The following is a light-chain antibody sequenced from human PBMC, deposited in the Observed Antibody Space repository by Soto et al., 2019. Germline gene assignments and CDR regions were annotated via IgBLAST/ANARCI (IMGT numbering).Light chain of an antibody. Sequence: QSALTQPPSASGSPGQSVTISCTGTSSDVGAYNHVSWYQQHPGKAPKLIIYEVTKRPSGVPDRFSGSKSGNTASLTVSGLQAEDEADYYCSSYAGSNHWVFGGGTQLTVL. CDR1: SSDVGAYNH. J-gene: IGLJ2*01. V-gene: IGLV2-8*01. CDR3: SSYAGSNHWV. CDR2: EVT.